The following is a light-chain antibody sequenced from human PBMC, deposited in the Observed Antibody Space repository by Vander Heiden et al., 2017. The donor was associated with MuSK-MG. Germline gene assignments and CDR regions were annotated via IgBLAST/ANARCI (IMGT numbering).Light chain of an antibody. V-gene: IGLV6-57*01. CDR1: SGNIDSNY. CDR2: EDK. Sequence: NFMLTQPHSVSESPGKTVSISCTRSSGNIDSNYVQWYQQRPGSSPTTVIYEDKQRPSGVPDLFSGSIDRSSNSASLTISGLKTEDEADYYCQSYDSSDWVFGGGTKLHGL. J-gene: IGLJ3*02. CDR3: QSYDSSDWV.